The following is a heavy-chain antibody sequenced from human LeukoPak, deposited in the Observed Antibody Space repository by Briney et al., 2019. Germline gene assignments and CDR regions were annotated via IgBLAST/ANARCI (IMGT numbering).Heavy chain of an antibody. V-gene: IGHV1-2*02. CDR1: GYTFSGHY. CDR3: ARGTPGSYLGY. D-gene: IGHD3-16*02. CDR2: INPNSGGT. Sequence: ASVKVSCKASGYTFSGHYMHWVRQAPGQGLEWVGWINPNSGGTNYARKFQGRVTMTRDTSINTTYMELSRLASDVTAVYFCARGTPGSYLGYWGQGTLVTVSS. J-gene: IGHJ4*02.